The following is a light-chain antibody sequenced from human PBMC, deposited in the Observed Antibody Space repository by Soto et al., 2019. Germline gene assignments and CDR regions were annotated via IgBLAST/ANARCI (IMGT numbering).Light chain of an antibody. J-gene: IGLJ2*01. CDR2: DVS. CDR3: CSYAGDLAL. V-gene: IGLV2-11*01. CDR1: SSDVGGYDF. Sequence: SVLTQPRSVSWSPGQSVTISCTGTSSDVGGYDFVSWYQQHPGKAPKLMISDVSKRPSGVPDRFSGSKSGNTASLTISGLQAEDEADYYCCSYAGDLALFGGGTKVTVL.